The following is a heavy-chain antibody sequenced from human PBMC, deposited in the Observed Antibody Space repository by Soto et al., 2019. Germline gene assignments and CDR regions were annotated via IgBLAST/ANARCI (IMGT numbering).Heavy chain of an antibody. Sequence: EVQLVESGGGLVKPGGSLKLSCVASGFTFSDDTMTWVRQAPGKGLEWVSSITSRSTYIYFTDSLKGRFTLSRDNVKNSLYLQMNSLRGEDTAVYYCARQGHMDVWGQGTTVTVSS. CDR2: ITSRSTYI. J-gene: IGHJ6*02. CDR3: ARQGHMDV. V-gene: IGHV3-21*02. CDR1: GFTFSDDT.